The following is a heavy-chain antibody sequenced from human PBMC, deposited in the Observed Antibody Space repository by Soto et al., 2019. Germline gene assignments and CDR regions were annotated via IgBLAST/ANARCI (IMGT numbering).Heavy chain of an antibody. V-gene: IGHV3-74*01. CDR2: INSDGSST. Sequence: EVQLVESGGGLVQPGGSLRLSCAASGFTFSTYWIHWVRQPPGKGLVWVSRINSDGSSTNYADSVKGRFTIPRDNAKNTLCLQMNSLRAEDTAVYYCARDRWGGGRDMDVWGQGTTVTVSS. CDR3: ARDRWGGGRDMDV. J-gene: IGHJ6*02. CDR1: GFTFSTYW. D-gene: IGHD3-10*01.